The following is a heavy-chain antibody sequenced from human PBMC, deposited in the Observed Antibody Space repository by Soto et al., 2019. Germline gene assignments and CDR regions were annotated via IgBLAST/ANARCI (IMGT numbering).Heavy chain of an antibody. J-gene: IGHJ4*02. Sequence: QVQLQQWGAGLLKPSETLSLTCAVYGGTFSGYYWTWIRQPPGTGLEWIGEINPSGSTNYNPSLKSRVTISVATSKNQFSLKLTSVTAADTAVYYCARDKITGLLDYWGQGTLVTVSS. D-gene: IGHD2-8*02. CDR2: INPSGST. V-gene: IGHV4-34*01. CDR3: ARDKITGLLDY. CDR1: GGTFSGYY.